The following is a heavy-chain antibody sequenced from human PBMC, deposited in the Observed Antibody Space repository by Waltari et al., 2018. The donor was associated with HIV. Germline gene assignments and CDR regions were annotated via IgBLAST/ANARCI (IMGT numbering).Heavy chain of an antibody. V-gene: IGHV1-2*02. CDR3: ARDETVVVPAAQCCGMDV. J-gene: IGHJ6*02. D-gene: IGHD2-2*01. CDR2: INPNSGGT. Sequence: QVQLVQSGAEVKKPGASVTVSCKASGYTFTGYYMHWVRQAPGQGLEWMGWINPNSGGTNYAQKFQGRVTMTRDTSSSTAYMELSRLTSDDTAVYYCARDETVVVPAAQCCGMDVWGQGTTVTVSS. CDR1: GYTFTGYY.